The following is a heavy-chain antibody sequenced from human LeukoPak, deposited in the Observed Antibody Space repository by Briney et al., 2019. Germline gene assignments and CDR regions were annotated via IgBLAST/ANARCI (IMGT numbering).Heavy chain of an antibody. CDR3: AREMATAPGAFDI. J-gene: IGHJ3*02. V-gene: IGHV5-51*01. D-gene: IGHD5-24*01. CDR1: GYSFTSYW. Sequence: GESLKISCKGSGYSFTSYWIGWVRQMPAKGLELMGIIYPGDSDTRYSPSFQGQVTISADKSISTAYLQWSSLKASDTAMYYCAREMATAPGAFDIWGPGTMVTVSS. CDR2: IYPGDSDT.